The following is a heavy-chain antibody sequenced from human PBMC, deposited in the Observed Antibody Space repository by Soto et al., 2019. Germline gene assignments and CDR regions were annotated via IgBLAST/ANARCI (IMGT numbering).Heavy chain of an antibody. Sequence: EVPLVESGGGLVQPGGSLRLSCAASGFTLSNQWMHWVRQAPGKGLVWVSRIDDGSGTSYADSVKGRFTVSRDNAKNTLYLQMNSLRAEDTAVYYCTSVFYNWGQGTLVTVSS. J-gene: IGHJ4*02. V-gene: IGHV3-74*01. CDR3: TSVFYN. CDR1: GFTLSNQW. CDR2: IDDGSGT.